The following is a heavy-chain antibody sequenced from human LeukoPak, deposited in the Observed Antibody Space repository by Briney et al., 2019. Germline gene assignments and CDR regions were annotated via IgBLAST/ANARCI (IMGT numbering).Heavy chain of an antibody. CDR3: ARSGGGYCSSTSCLNWFDP. D-gene: IGHD2-2*01. CDR1: GGSISSSSYY. J-gene: IGHJ5*02. Sequence: PSETLSLTCTVSGGSISSSSYYWGWIRQPPGKGLEWIGSIYYSGSTNYNPSLKSRVTISVDTSKNQFSLKLSSVTAADTAVYYCARSGGGYCSSTSCLNWFDPWGQGTLVTVSS. V-gene: IGHV4-39*07. CDR2: IYYSGST.